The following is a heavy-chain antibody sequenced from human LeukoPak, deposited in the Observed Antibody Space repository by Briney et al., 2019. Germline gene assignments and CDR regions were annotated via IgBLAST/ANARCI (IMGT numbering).Heavy chain of an antibody. D-gene: IGHD2-2*01. Sequence: ASVKVSCKASGYPFSTYAMHWVRQAPGQRLEWMGWINAGSGNTKYSQKFQGRVTITRDTSASTAYMEVSSLRSEDTAVYYCARDQSRYCSSTSCYAGHNWFDPWGQGTLVTVSS. V-gene: IGHV1-3*01. CDR3: ARDQSRYCSSTSCYAGHNWFDP. CDR1: GYPFSTYA. CDR2: INAGSGNT. J-gene: IGHJ5*02.